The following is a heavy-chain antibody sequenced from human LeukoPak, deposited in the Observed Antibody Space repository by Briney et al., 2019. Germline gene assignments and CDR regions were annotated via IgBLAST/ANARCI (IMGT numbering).Heavy chain of an antibody. Sequence: GGSLRLSCAASGFTFSSYLMSWVRQAPGKGLEWVANIKQDGSEKYYVDSVKGRFTISRDNAKNSLYLQMNSPRAEDTAVYFCARVDGRYYYYYGMDVWGQGTTVTVSS. CDR3: ARVDGRYYYYYGMDV. V-gene: IGHV3-7*04. CDR2: IKQDGSEK. J-gene: IGHJ6*02. CDR1: GFTFSSYL.